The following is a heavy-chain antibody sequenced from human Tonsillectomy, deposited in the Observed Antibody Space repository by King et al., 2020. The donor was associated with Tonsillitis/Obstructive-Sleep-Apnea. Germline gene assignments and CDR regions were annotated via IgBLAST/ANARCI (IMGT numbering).Heavy chain of an antibody. CDR2: INHSGST. V-gene: IGHV4-34*01. J-gene: IGHJ6*02. CDR1: GGSFSGYY. D-gene: IGHD6-6*01. Sequence: VQLPQWGAGLLKPSETLSLTCGVYGGSFSGYYWSWIRQPPGKGLEWIGEINHSGSTNYNPSLKSRVIISVDTSKDQFSLKLSSVTAADTAMYYCASGSSSSLAYYSYGMDVWGQGTTVTVSS. CDR3: ASGSSSSLAYYSYGMDV.